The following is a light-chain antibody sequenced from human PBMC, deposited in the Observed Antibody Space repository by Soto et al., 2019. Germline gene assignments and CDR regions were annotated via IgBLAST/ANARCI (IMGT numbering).Light chain of an antibody. V-gene: IGLV2-14*01. CDR1: SSDVGGYNY. CDR3: SSYTSSSTLSYV. Sequence: QSVLTQRASVSGSPGQSITISCTGTSSDVGGYNYVSWYQQHPGKAPKLMIYEVSNRPSGVSNRFSGSKSGNTASLTISGLQAEDEADYYCSSYTSSSTLSYVFGTGTKVTVL. J-gene: IGLJ1*01. CDR2: EVS.